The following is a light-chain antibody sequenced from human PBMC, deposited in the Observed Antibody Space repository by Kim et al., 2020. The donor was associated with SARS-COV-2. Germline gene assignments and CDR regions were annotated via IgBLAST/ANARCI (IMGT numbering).Light chain of an antibody. J-gene: IGKJ1*01. V-gene: IGKV1-5*01. CDR2: DAV. Sequence: SVGDIVTLTGRTSPRISTWLAWYQQKPGTALKLLIYDAVTLQSGVPPRFSGSGSETEFSLTISSLQPDDFATYYCQRYADYSWSFGQVTKVDIK. CDR3: QRYADYSWS. CDR1: PRISTW.